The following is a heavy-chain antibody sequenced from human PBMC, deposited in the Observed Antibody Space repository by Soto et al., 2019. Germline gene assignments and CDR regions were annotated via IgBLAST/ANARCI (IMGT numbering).Heavy chain of an antibody. CDR2: INHSGNT. J-gene: IGHJ4*02. Sequence: YLRSAVCRACLCNKYCNGLLKHKGKGLEWIGEINHSGNTNYNPSLRSRVTISIDTSKNQLSLNLRSVSAADTAIYYCAKAREVTLVRISLAQWGQGTLLTVSS. V-gene: IGHV4-34*01. D-gene: IGHD3-10*01. CDR1: RACLCNKY. CDR3: AKAREVTLVRISLAQ.